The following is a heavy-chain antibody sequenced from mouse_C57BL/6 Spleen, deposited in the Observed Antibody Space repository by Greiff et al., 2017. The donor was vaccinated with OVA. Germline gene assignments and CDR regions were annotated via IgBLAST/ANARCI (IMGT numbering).Heavy chain of an antibody. V-gene: IGHV1-39*01. CDR2: INPNYGTT. J-gene: IGHJ4*01. D-gene: IGHD1-1*01. CDR1: GYSFTDYN. Sequence: VQLKQSGPELVKPGASVKISCKASGYSFTDYNMNWVKQSNGKSLEWIGVINPNYGTTSYNPKFKGKATLTVDQSSSTAYMQLNSLTSVDSAVYYCARCPYCSSFYYAMDYWGQGTSVTVSS. CDR3: ARCPYCSSFYYAMDY.